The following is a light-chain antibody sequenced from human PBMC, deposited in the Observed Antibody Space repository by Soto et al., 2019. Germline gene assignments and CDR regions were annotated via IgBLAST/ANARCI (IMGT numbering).Light chain of an antibody. J-gene: IGLJ1*01. CDR2: EVS. CDR3: SSYTSGSLRV. Sequence: QSALAQPASASGSTGQAITISCTGTSSDVGGYNYVSWYQHHPGKAPKLLIYEVSYRPSGVSDRFSGSKSANTASLTFSGLQAEDEADYYCSSYTSGSLRVFGTGTKVTVL. CDR1: SSDVGGYNY. V-gene: IGLV2-14*01.